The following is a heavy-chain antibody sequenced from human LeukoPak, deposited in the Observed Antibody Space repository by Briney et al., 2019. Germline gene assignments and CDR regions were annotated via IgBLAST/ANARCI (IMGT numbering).Heavy chain of an antibody. CDR1: GFSFTNSY. Sequence: ASVTVSCTASGFSFTNSYIHWVRRAPGQGLEWMGWIDLNSGDTNFPQKFQGRVSMTRDTPITTGYMELSSLKSEDTTIYYCARRTDRAGHYYGMDVWGQGTTVTVSS. J-gene: IGHJ6*02. V-gene: IGHV1-2*02. CDR3: ARRTDRAGHYYGMDV. CDR2: IDLNSGDT.